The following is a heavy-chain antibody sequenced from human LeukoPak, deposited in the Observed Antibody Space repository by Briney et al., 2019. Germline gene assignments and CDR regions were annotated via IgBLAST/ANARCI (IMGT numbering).Heavy chain of an antibody. J-gene: IGHJ6*02. V-gene: IGHV3-21*01. Sequence: GGSLTLSCAASGFTFSSYSMNWVRQAPGKGLEWVSSISSSSSYIYYADSVKGRFTISRDNAKNSLYLQMNSLRAEDTAVYYCARYQTREYCGSTSCYRGHGGYYYYGMDVWGQGTTVTVSS. CDR3: ARYQTREYCGSTSCYRGHGGYYYYGMDV. CDR2: ISSSSSYI. CDR1: GFTFSSYS. D-gene: IGHD2-2*01.